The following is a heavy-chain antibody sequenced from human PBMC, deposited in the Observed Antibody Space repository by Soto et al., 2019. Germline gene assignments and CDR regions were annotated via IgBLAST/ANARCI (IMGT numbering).Heavy chain of an antibody. V-gene: IGHV3-7*01. Sequence: VALTQSCQVPVFSSRGYWLSWVRPDPGKGREWGANIKQDGSEKYYVDSVKGRFTISRDNAKNSLYLQMNSLRAEDTAVYYCARVLLSSGWPPGTEYYYYMDVWGKGTTVTVSS. CDR1: VFSSRGYW. D-gene: IGHD6-19*01. CDR3: ARVLLSSGWPPGTEYYYYMDV. CDR2: IKQDGSEK. J-gene: IGHJ6*03.